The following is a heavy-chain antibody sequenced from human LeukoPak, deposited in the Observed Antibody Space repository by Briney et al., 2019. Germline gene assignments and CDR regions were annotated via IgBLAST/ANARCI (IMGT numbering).Heavy chain of an antibody. V-gene: IGHV1-2*02. CDR3: ARDRITMVRGVPIGGYYYYGMDV. CDR2: INPNSGGT. D-gene: IGHD3-10*01. CDR1: GYTFTGYY. Sequence: GASVKVSCKASGYTFTGYYMHWVRQAPRQGLEWMGWINPNSGGTNYAQKFQGRVTMTRDTSISTAYMELSRLRSDDTAVYYCARDRITMVRGVPIGGYYYYGMDVWGQGTTVTVSS. J-gene: IGHJ6*02.